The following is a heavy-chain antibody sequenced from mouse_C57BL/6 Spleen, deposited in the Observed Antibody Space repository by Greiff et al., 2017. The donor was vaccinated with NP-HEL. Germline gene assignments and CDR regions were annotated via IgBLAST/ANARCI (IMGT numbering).Heavy chain of an antibody. D-gene: IGHD1-1*01. J-gene: IGHJ2*01. CDR3: ARGSSSRGYFDY. V-gene: IGHV1-52*01. CDR1: GYTFTSYW. CDR2: IDPSDSET. Sequence: QVQLKQPGAELVRPGSSVKLSCKASGYTFTSYWMHWVKQRPIQGLEWIGNIDPSDSETHYNQKFKDKATLTVDKSSSTAYMQLSSLTSEDSAVYYCARGSSSRGYFDYWGQGTTLTVSS.